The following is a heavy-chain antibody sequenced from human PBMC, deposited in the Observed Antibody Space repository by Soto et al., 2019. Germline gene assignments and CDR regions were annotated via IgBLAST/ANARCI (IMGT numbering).Heavy chain of an antibody. J-gene: IGHJ4*02. CDR2: IYWDDDK. CDR3: AHRPSYCSGGSCYSCFDY. CDR1: GFSLSTSGVG. D-gene: IGHD2-15*01. Sequence: QITLKESGPTLVKPTQTLTLTCTFSGFSLSTSGVGVGWIRQPPGKALEWLALIYWDDDKRYSPSLKSRLTITEDTSNNQVVLTMTNMDRVDTATYSCAHRPSYCSGGSCYSCFDYWGQGTLVSVSS. V-gene: IGHV2-5*02.